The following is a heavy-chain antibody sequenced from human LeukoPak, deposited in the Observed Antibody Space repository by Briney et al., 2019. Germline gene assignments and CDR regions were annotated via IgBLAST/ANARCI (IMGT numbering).Heavy chain of an antibody. CDR1: GFTFSNYW. V-gene: IGHV3-7*01. J-gene: IGHJ5*01. D-gene: IGHD5-12*01. CDR3: ARIYSGYVSWFDS. Sequence: GGSLRLSCAASGFTFSNYWMSWVRQAPGKGLGWVANIKQDGSEKYYVDSLKGRFTISRDNAKNSLSLQMSSLSAGDTAVYYCARIYSGYVSWFDSWGQGTLVTVSS. CDR2: IKQDGSEK.